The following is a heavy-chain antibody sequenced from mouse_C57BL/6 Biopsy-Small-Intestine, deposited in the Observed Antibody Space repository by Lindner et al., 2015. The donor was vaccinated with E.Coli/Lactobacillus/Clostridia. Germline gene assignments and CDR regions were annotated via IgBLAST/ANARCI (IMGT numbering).Heavy chain of an antibody. CDR1: GYTFTDYY. V-gene: IGHV1-84*02. J-gene: IGHJ4*01. CDR3: ARVSGRYCNGGSCYPDH. CDR2: INPTSGDT. Sequence: SVKVSCKASGYTFTDYYLHWVRQAPGQALEWMGWINPTSGDTKYAQNFQGRVTMTRDTSINTTYMELSRLTSDDTAVFYCARVSGRYCNGGSCYPDHWGQGTLVTVSS. D-gene: IGHD1-1*02.